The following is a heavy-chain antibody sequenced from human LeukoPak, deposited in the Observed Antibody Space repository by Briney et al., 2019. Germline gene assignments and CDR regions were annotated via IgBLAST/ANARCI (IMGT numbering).Heavy chain of an antibody. CDR2: ISGSGGLI. CDR3: AREPPAGYSSSWYELVGLKYFDY. Sequence: PGGSLRLSCAASGFSFMTYAMTWVRQAPGQGLEWVSVISGSGGLIDYADSVKGRFTISKDSSKKTLYLQMNSLRAEDTAVYYCAREPPAGYSSSWYELVGLKYFDYWGQGTLVTVSS. J-gene: IGHJ4*02. CDR1: GFSFMTYA. D-gene: IGHD6-13*01. V-gene: IGHV3-23*01.